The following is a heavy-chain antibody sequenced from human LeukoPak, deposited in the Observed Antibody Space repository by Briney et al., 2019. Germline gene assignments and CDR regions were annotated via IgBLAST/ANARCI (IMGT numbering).Heavy chain of an antibody. Sequence: TGASLRLSCAASGFTGSSNYMSWVRQAPGKGLEGVSVIYSGGSTYYADSVKGRFTISRDNSKNTLYLQMNSLRAEDTAVYYCARDLVVVTADDAFDIWGQGTTVTVSS. CDR2: IYSGGST. D-gene: IGHD2-21*02. CDR3: ARDLVVVTADDAFDI. V-gene: IGHV3-66*01. J-gene: IGHJ3*02. CDR1: GFTGSSNY.